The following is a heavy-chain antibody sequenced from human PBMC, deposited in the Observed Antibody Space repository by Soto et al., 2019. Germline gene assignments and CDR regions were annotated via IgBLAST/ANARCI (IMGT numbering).Heavy chain of an antibody. J-gene: IGHJ5*02. CDR1: GGTFSSYT. CDR3: ARGSVVGMFDP. V-gene: IGHV1-69*02. CDR2: IIPILGIA. D-gene: IGHD2-15*01. Sequence: QVQLVQSGAEVKKPGSSVKVSCKASGGTFSSYTISWVRQAPGQGLEWMGRIIPILGIANYAQKFQGRVTSTADKATSTAYMELSSLRSEDTAVYYCARGSVVGMFDPWGQGTLVTVSS.